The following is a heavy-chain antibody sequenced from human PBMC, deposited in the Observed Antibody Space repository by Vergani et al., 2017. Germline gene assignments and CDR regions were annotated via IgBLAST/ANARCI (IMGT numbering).Heavy chain of an antibody. CDR2: VSFRGAS. Sequence: QVKLQESGPGLVKPSETLSLTCTVSGASVNSPYWSWIWQPPGQGLEWVGYVSFRGASLYDPSVKGRMTISLTTSSNQFSLYLTSVTAADTAVYYCARSRIYYGAGSPDCWGQGTLVTVSS. V-gene: IGHV4-59*02. CDR1: GASVNSPY. CDR3: ARSRIYYGAGSPDC. J-gene: IGHJ4*02. D-gene: IGHD4/OR15-4a*01.